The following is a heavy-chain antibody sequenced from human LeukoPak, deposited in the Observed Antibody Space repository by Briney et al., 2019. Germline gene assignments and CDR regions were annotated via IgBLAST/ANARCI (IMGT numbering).Heavy chain of an antibody. J-gene: IGHJ5*02. D-gene: IGHD3-10*01. Sequence: GGSLRLSCAASGFTVSSNYMSWVRQAPGKGLEWVSVIYSGGSTYYADSVKGRFTISRDNSKNTLYLQMNSLRAEDTAVYYCARGDYYGSGTYYNSPRRGWFDPWGQGTLVTVSS. CDR1: GFTVSSNY. CDR3: ARGDYYGSGTYYNSPRRGWFDP. CDR2: IYSGGST. V-gene: IGHV3-66*02.